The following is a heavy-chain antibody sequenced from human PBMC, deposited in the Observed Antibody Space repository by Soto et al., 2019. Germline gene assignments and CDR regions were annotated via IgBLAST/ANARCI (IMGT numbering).Heavy chain of an antibody. J-gene: IGHJ6*02. Sequence: ASVKVSCKASGYTFTDYYTHWVRQAPGQGLEWMGWMNPKSGGAYFAQKFQGRVTLTRDTSIGTAYIEVNSLTSDDTAVYFCTREKSGDSDGNYDAFDVWGQGTTVTVSS. CDR1: GYTFTDYY. V-gene: IGHV1-2*02. D-gene: IGHD5-18*01. CDR3: TREKSGDSDGNYDAFDV. CDR2: MNPKSGGA.